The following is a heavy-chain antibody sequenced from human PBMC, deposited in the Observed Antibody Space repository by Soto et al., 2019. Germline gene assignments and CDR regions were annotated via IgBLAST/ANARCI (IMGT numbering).Heavy chain of an antibody. CDR3: ARDMPAATNYYGMEV. V-gene: IGHV4-59*01. CDR1: GGPISSYY. Sequence: PSETLSLTCTVSGGPISSYYWSWIRQPPGKGLEWIGYIYYSGSTNYNPSLKSRVTISVDTSKNQFSLKLSSVTAADTAVYYCARDMPAATNYYGMEVWGQGTTVTVSS. CDR2: IYYSGST. J-gene: IGHJ6*02. D-gene: IGHD2-2*01.